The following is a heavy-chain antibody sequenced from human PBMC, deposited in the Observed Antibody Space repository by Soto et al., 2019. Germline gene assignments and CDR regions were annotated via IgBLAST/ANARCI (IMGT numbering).Heavy chain of an antibody. CDR2: INAGNGNT. CDR3: ARAELWLNAFDI. J-gene: IGHJ3*02. CDR1: GYTFTSYA. Sequence: GASVKVSCKASGYTFTSYAMHWVRQAPGQRLEWMGWINAGNGNTKYSQKFQGRVTITRDTSASTAYMELSSLRSEDTAVYYCARAELWLNAFDIWGQGTMVTVSS. D-gene: IGHD5-18*01. V-gene: IGHV1-3*01.